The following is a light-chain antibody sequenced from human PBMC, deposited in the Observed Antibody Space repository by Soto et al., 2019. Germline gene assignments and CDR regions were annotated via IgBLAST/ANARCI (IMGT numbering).Light chain of an antibody. CDR2: KAS. V-gene: IGKV2-30*01. CDR3: MQGTHWPPT. CDR1: QSIVYSDGIAY. J-gene: IGKJ1*01. Sequence: DVVMTQSPLSLPVTRGQPASISCRSSQSIVYSDGIAYLSWFHQRPGQSPRRLIYKASNRDSGVPDRFSGSGSGTDFTLQINRVEAEDVGVFYCMQGTHWPPTFGRGTRVEIK.